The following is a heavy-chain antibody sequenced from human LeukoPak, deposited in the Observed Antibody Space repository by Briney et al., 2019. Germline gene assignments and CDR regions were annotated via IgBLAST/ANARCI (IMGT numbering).Heavy chain of an antibody. V-gene: IGHV1-8*01. CDR2: MNPSSGNT. CDR3: SRALAWGANLYDYHFIDV. CDR1: GYTFTNYE. D-gene: IGHD1-26*01. J-gene: IGHJ6*03. Sequence: GASVKVSCKASGYTFTNYEINWVRQATGQGLEWMGWMNPSSGNTDYAHKFQGRLTMTWNTSIRTAYIQLNSLRSDDTAVYYFSRALAWGANLYDYHFIDVWGEGTTVTV.